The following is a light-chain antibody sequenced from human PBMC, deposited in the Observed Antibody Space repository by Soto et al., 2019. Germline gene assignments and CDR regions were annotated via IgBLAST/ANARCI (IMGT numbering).Light chain of an antibody. CDR1: PSVTNY. CDR3: QQRNIWPPVT. Sequence: EIVLSQSPATLSLTPGERATLSCRASPSVTNYLAWYQQKPGQPPRLLIYGAFNRAAGIPARFSGSGPGTDFPLTISSLEPEDSAVYYCQQRNIWPPVTFGQGTRLEI. CDR2: GAF. J-gene: IGKJ5*01. V-gene: IGKV3D-11*02.